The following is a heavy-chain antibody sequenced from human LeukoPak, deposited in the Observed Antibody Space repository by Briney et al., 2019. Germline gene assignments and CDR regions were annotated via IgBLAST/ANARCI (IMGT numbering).Heavy chain of an antibody. CDR3: ARQMTTVTTRYYYYGMDV. V-gene: IGHV4-59*08. CDR1: GGSISSYY. D-gene: IGHD4-17*01. J-gene: IGHJ6*02. CDR2: IYYSGST. Sequence: SETLSLTCTVCGGSISSYYWMWLRQPPGKGLEGIGYIYYSGSTNYNPSLKSRVIISVDTSKNQFSLKLSSVTAADTAVYYCARQMTTVTTRYYYYGMDVWGQGTTVTVSS.